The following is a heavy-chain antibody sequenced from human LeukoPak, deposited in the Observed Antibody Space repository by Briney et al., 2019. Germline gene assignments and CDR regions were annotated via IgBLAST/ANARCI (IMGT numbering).Heavy chain of an antibody. CDR1: GFTFNNYA. CDR3: ARDPLFDY. J-gene: IGHJ4*02. Sequence: PGGSLRLSCAASGFTFNNYAMSWVRQPPGKGLEWVSTITGSGDSTYYADSVKGRFTISRDNSKNTLFLQMISLRAEDTALYSCARDPLFDYWGQGTLVTVSS. CDR2: ITGSGDST. V-gene: IGHV3-23*01.